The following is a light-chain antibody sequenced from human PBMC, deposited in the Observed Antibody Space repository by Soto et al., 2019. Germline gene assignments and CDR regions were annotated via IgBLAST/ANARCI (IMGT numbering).Light chain of an antibody. V-gene: IGKV1-39*01. J-gene: IGKJ4*01. CDR1: QSIYTY. CDR3: QQTYSTPLT. Sequence: DIQMTQSPSSLSASVGDRVTITCRSTQSIYTYLSWYQQKPGKAPKLLISAASSLESGVPSRFSGSGSGTDFSLTISSLQPEDFATYYCQQTYSTPLTFGGGTKVEIK. CDR2: AAS.